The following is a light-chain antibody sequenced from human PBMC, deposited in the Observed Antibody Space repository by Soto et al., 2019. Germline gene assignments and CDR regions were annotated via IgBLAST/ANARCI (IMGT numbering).Light chain of an antibody. Sequence: DIQMTQSPSTLSASVGDRVTITCRASQSINTWLAWYQQKPGEAPRLLIYEGSTLERGVPSRFSGSGSWTEFSLTISILQPGAFDTFYCQQYRPYARTFGQGTKVDVK. V-gene: IGKV1-5*03. CDR3: QQYRPYART. J-gene: IGKJ1*01. CDR2: EGS. CDR1: QSINTW.